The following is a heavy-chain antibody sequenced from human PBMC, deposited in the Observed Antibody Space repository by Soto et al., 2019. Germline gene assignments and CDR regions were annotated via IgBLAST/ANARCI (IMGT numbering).Heavy chain of an antibody. D-gene: IGHD3-22*01. CDR1: GGTFSSYA. V-gene: IGHV1-69*13. CDR3: AGAYDSSGYYYYYGMDV. CDR2: IIPIFGTA. J-gene: IGHJ6*04. Sequence: ASVKVSCKASGGTFSSYAISWVRQAPGQGLEWVGGIIPIFGTANYAQKFQGRVTITADESTSTAYMELSSLRSEDTAVYYCAGAYDSSGYYYYYGMDVWGKGTTVTVSS.